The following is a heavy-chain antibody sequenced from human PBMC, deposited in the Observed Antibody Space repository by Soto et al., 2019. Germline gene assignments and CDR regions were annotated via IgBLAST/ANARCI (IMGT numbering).Heavy chain of an antibody. V-gene: IGHV3-30*18. Sequence: QVQLVESGGGVVQPGRSLRLSCAASGFTFSSYGMHWVRQAPGKGLEWVAVISYDGSNKYYADSVKGRFTISRDNSKNTLYLKMNSLRAEDTAVYYCAKYYDFWSGYYESWGYWGQGTLVTVSS. J-gene: IGHJ4*02. CDR2: ISYDGSNK. D-gene: IGHD3-3*01. CDR3: AKYYDFWSGYYESWGY. CDR1: GFTFSSYG.